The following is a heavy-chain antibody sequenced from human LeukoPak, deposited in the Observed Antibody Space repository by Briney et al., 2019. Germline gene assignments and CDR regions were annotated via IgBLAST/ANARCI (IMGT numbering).Heavy chain of an antibody. CDR1: GYTFTSYY. J-gene: IGHJ4*02. CDR2: INPNSGGT. Sequence: ASVKVSCKASGYTFTSYYMHWVRQAPEQGLEWMGWINPNSGGTNYAQKFQGRVTMTRDTSISTAYMELSRLRSDDTAVYYCARWGGGYCSSTSCFSFDYWGQGTLVTVSS. V-gene: IGHV1-2*02. D-gene: IGHD2-2*01. CDR3: ARWGGGYCSSTSCFSFDY.